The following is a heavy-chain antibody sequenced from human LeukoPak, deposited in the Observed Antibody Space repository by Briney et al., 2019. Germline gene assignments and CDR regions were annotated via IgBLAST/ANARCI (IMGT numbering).Heavy chain of an antibody. CDR2: IYYTGST. CDR3: ARHGGYHSPIDY. CDR1: AGSITNYY. V-gene: IGHV4-59*08. J-gene: IGHJ4*02. Sequence: EPSETLSLTCTVSAGSITNYYWSWIRQPPGKGLEWIGYIYYTGSTNYNPSLKSRVSISVDTSKNQFSLKLSSVTAADTAVYYCARHGGYHSPIDYWGQGTLVTVSS. D-gene: IGHD3-22*01.